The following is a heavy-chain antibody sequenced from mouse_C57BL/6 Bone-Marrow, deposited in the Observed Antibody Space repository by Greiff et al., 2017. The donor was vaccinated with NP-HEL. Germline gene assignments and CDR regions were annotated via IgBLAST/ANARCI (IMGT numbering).Heavy chain of an antibody. Sequence: EVQLVESEGGLVQPGSSMKLSCTASGFTFSDYYMAWVRQVPEKGLEWVANINYDGSSTYYLDSLKSRFIISRDNAKNILYLQMSSLKSEDTATYYCARDHGDGFAYWGQGTLVTVSA. V-gene: IGHV5-16*01. CDR2: INYDGSST. J-gene: IGHJ3*01. CDR3: ARDHGDGFAY. CDR1: GFTFSDYY. D-gene: IGHD3-3*01.